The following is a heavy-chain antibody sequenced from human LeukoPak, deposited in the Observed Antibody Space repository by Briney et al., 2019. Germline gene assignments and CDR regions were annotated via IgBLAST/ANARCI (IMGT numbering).Heavy chain of an antibody. V-gene: IGHV3-7*01. CDR3: ARSYYVWGSYPPDDY. CDR1: GFTFSSYW. J-gene: IGHJ4*02. CDR2: IKQDGSEK. D-gene: IGHD3-16*02. Sequence: GGSLRPSCAASGFTFSSYWMSWVRQAPGKGLEWVANIKQDGSEKYYVDSVKGRFTISRDNAKNSLYLQMNSLRAEDTAVYYCARSYYVWGSYPPDDYWGQGTLVTVSS.